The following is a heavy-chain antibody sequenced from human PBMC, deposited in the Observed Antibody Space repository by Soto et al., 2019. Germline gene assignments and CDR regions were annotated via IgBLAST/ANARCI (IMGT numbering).Heavy chain of an antibody. J-gene: IGHJ5*02. CDR3: AKDSVPAAMSYWFDP. Sequence: GGSLRLSCAASGFTFSSYCMSWVRQAPGKGLEWVSNIKRDGSEKYYVDSVKGRFTISRDNAKNTLYLQMNSLRAEDTAVYYCAKDSVPAAMSYWFDPWGQGTLVTVSS. D-gene: IGHD2-2*01. CDR2: IKRDGSEK. CDR1: GFTFSSYC. V-gene: IGHV3-7*03.